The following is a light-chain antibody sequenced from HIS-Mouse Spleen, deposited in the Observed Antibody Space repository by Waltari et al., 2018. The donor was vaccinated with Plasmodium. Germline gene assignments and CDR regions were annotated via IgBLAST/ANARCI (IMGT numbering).Light chain of an antibody. CDR2: GAS. CDR3: QQYGSSSWT. Sequence: EIVLTQSPGTLSLSQGDRATLSCRASQSVSSSYLAWYQQKPGQAPRLLIYGASSRATGIPDRFSGSGSGTDFTLTISRLEPEDFAVYYCQQYGSSSWTFGQGTKVEIK. J-gene: IGKJ1*01. V-gene: IGKV3-20*01. CDR1: QSVSSSY.